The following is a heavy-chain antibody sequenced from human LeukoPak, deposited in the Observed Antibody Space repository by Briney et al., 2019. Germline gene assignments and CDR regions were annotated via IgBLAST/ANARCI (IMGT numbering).Heavy chain of an antibody. J-gene: IGHJ4*02. D-gene: IGHD2-2*01. CDR1: GFTFSSYG. Sequence: GGSLRLSCAASGFTFSSYGMHWVRQAPGKGLEWVAVIWYDGSNKYYADSVKGRFTISRDNSKNTLYLQMNSLRAEDTAVYYCAIGDCSSTSCYSIDYWGQGTLVTVSS. CDR3: AIGDCSSTSCYSIDY. CDR2: IWYDGSNK. V-gene: IGHV3-33*01.